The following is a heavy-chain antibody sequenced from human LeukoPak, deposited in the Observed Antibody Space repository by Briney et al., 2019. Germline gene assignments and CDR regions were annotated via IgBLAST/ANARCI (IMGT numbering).Heavy chain of an antibody. V-gene: IGHV4-31*03. J-gene: IGHJ5*02. CDR2: IYYGGST. CDR3: ARHPMTTVTRTPYNWFDP. Sequence: PSQILSLTCTVSGGSISSGGYYWSWIRQHPGKGLEWIGYIYYGGSTYYNPSLKSRVTISVDTSKNQFSLKLSSVTAADTAVYYCARHPMTTVTRTPYNWFDPWGQGTLVTVSS. CDR1: GGSISSGGYY. D-gene: IGHD4-17*01.